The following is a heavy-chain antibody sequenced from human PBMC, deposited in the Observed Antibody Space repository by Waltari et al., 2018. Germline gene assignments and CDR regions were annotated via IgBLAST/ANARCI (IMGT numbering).Heavy chain of an antibody. CDR3: ARTWGYSPPLGWFDP. CDR2: RSHSGST. J-gene: IGHJ5*02. Sequence: QVQLHQWGAGLFKPSETLSLTCAVSGGPFTDYSWSWIRQSPDKGLEWIGERSHSGSTNDNPSLKSRVTMSVDTIKKQFSLKLTSVTAADTAVYFCARTWGYSPPLGWFDPWGRGTRVTVSS. V-gene: IGHV4-34*01. D-gene: IGHD1-26*01. CDR1: GGPFTDYS.